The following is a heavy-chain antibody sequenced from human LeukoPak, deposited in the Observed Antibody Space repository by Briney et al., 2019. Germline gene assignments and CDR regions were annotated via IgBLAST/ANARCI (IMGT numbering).Heavy chain of an antibody. D-gene: IGHD6-19*01. CDR3: ARAGASGWYAAGWFDP. V-gene: IGHV3-74*01. CDR1: GFPFNNYW. Sequence: PGGSLRLSCAASGFPFNNYWMHWVRQAPGKGLVWVSSINTDGRTTRYAASVQGRFTISRDNAKNTLYLQMNSLRVDDTAVYYCARAGASGWYAAGWFDPWGQGTLVTLSS. CDR2: INTDGRTT. J-gene: IGHJ5*02.